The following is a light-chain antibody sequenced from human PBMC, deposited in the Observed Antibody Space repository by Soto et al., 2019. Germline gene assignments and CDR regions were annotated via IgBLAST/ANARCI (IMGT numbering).Light chain of an antibody. V-gene: IGKV3-20*01. CDR2: GAS. Sequence: EIVLTQSPGTLSLSPGERATLSCRASQSVSSSFLAWYQQKPGQAPRLLIYGASSRATGIPDRFSGSGSGADFTLTISRLAPEDFAVYSCQQYGSSPPWNIGQGTKVEIK. CDR1: QSVSSSF. CDR3: QQYGSSPPWN. J-gene: IGKJ1*01.